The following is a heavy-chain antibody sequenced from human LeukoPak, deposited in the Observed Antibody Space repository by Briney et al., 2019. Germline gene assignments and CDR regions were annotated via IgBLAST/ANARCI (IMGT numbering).Heavy chain of an antibody. D-gene: IGHD3-22*01. CDR1: GSSINSGYY. V-gene: IGHV4-38-2*02. J-gene: IGHJ4*02. Sequence: SETLSLTCTVSGSSINSGYYWGWIRQPPGKGLEWIGSIYHSWSTYYNPSLKSRVSISVDTSKNQFSLKLSSVTAADTAVYYCARGHASYDSGGYYLATLDYWGQGTLVTVSS. CDR3: ARGHASYDSGGYYLATLDY. CDR2: IYHSWST.